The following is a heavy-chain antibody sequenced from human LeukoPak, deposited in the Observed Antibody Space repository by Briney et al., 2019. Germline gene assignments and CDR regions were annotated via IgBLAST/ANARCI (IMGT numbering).Heavy chain of an antibody. CDR3: ARDLSGYSNWFDP. Sequence: SETLSLTCAVSGGSISSGGYSWSWIRQPPGKGLEWIGYIYHSGSTYYNPSLKSRVTISVDRSKNQFSLKLSSVTAADTAVYYCARDLSGYSNWFDPWGQGTLVTVSS. CDR2: IYHSGST. V-gene: IGHV4-30-2*01. J-gene: IGHJ5*02. D-gene: IGHD3-3*01. CDR1: GGSISSGGYS.